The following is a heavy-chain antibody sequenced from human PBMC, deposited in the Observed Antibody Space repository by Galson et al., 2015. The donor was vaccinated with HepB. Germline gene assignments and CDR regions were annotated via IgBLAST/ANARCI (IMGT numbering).Heavy chain of an antibody. V-gene: IGHV3-74*01. D-gene: IGHD3-3*01. J-gene: IGHJ4*02. Sequence: DSVKGRFTISRDNANNTLYLQLNSLRAEDTAVYYCARDLDVLRGRASDYWGQGTLVIVSS. CDR3: ARDLDVLRGRASDY.